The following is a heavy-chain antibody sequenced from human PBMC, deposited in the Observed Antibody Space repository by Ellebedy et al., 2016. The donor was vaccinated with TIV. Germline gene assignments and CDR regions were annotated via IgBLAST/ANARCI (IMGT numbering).Heavy chain of an antibody. D-gene: IGHD3-22*01. Sequence: GESLKISCKGSGYSFTSYWISWVRQMPGKGLEWMGRIDPSDSYTNYSPSFQGHVTISADKSISTAYLQWSSLKASDTAMYYCAIGITMIVVVNREAFDIWGQGTMVTVSS. CDR2: IDPSDSYT. J-gene: IGHJ3*02. CDR3: AIGITMIVVVNREAFDI. CDR1: GYSFTSYW. V-gene: IGHV5-10-1*01.